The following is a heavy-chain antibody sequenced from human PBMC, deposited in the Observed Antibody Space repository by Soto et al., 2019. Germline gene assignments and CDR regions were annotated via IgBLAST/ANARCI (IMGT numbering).Heavy chain of an antibody. CDR2: TGISGRTT. Sequence: EVQLLDSGGGLVQPGESLRLSCAASGFTITSSAMSWVRQAPGTGLEWGSTTGISGRTTYYADSVKGRFTVSRDDSKNTLALQMSSLRAEDTAVYYCATVHNTSRSFDYWCQGTPVTVSS. CDR3: ATVHNTSRSFDY. J-gene: IGHJ4*02. D-gene: IGHD1-20*01. CDR1: GFTITSSA. V-gene: IGHV3-23*01.